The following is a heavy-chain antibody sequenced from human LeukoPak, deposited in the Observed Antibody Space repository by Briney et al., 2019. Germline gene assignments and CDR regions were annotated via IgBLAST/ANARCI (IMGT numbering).Heavy chain of an antibody. CDR2: IIPIFGTT. V-gene: IGHV1-69*05. CDR3: ARGGEANYYDTSGYYLYYY. J-gene: IGHJ4*02. Sequence: SVKVSCKAPGYTFTGYYMHWVRQAPGQGLEWMGRIIPIFGTTNYAQKFQGRVTITTDESTSTAYMELSSLRSEDTAVYYCARGGEANYYDTSGYYLYYYWGQGTLVTVSS. CDR1: GYTFTGYY. D-gene: IGHD3-22*01.